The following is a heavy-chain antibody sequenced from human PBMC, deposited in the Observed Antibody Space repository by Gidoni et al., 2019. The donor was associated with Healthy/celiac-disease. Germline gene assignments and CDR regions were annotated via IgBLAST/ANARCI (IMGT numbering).Heavy chain of an antibody. D-gene: IGHD6-13*01. V-gene: IGHV5-51*01. CDR2: IYPGDSDT. CDR3: ARHGFSSSPLFRSDGMDV. CDR1: GYSFTSYW. J-gene: IGHJ6*02. Sequence: EVQLVQSGAEVKKPGESLKISCKVSGYSFTSYWIGWVRQMPGKGLEWMGIIYPGDSDTRYSPSFQGQVTISADKSISTAYLQWSSLKASDTAMYYCARHGFSSSPLFRSDGMDVWGQGTTVTVSS.